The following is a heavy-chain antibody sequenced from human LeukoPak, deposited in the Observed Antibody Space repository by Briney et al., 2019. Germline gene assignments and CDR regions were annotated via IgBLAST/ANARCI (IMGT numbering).Heavy chain of an antibody. Sequence: PGGSLRLSCTASGFTFGDYAMSWFRQAPGKGLEWVGFIRSKAYGGTTEYAASVKGRFTISRDDSKSIAYLQMNSLKTEDTAVYYCTRGPSGYDYLALDYWGQGTLVTVSS. CDR3: TRGPSGYDYLALDY. J-gene: IGHJ4*02. V-gene: IGHV3-49*03. D-gene: IGHD5-12*01. CDR1: GFTFGDYA. CDR2: IRSKAYGGTT.